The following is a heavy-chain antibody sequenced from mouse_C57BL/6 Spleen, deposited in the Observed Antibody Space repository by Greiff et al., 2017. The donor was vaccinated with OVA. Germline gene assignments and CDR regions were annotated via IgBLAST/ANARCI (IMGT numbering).Heavy chain of an antibody. V-gene: IGHV7-1*01. CDR1: GFTFSDFY. J-gene: IGHJ4*01. Sequence: EVQGVESGGGLVQSGRSLRLSCATSGFTFSDFYMEWVRQAPGKGLEWIAASRNKANDYTTEYSASVKGRFIVSRDTSQSILYLQMNALRAEDTAIYYCARAHFYAMDYWGQGTSVTVSS. CDR3: ARAHFYAMDY. CDR2: SRNKANDYTT.